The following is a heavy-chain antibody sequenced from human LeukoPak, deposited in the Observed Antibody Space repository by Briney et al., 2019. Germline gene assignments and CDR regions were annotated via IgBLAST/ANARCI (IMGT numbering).Heavy chain of an antibody. J-gene: IGHJ4*02. V-gene: IGHV3-23*01. CDR2: ISGSGGSI. CDR3: AKVSNIVGATWSAYFDY. D-gene: IGHD1-26*01. Sequence: GGSLRLSCAASGFTSSSSAMSWVRQAPGMGLEWVSFISGSGGSIYYADSVKGRFTISRDNSNNTLYLQMNSLRAEDTAVYYCAKVSNIVGATWSAYFDYWGQGTLVTVSS. CDR1: GFTSSSSA.